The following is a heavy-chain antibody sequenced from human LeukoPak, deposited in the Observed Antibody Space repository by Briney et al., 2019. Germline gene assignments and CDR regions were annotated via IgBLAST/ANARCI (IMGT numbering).Heavy chain of an antibody. Sequence: ASVKVSCKASGYTFTGYYMHWVRQAPGQGLEWMGWINPNSGGTNYAQKFQGRFTITRDTSISTAYMEMSRLRSDDTAVYYCARAITMVRGVTDYWGQGTLVTVSS. V-gene: IGHV1-2*02. J-gene: IGHJ4*02. CDR3: ARAITMVRGVTDY. CDR2: INPNSGGT. D-gene: IGHD3-10*01. CDR1: GYTFTGYY.